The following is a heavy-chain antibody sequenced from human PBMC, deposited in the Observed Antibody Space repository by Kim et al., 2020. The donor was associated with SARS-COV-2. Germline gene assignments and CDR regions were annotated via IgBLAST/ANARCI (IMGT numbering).Heavy chain of an antibody. D-gene: IGHD3-16*02. Sequence: YAQKFQGRVTMTRDTSTSTVYMELSSLRAEDTAVYYCARGTLSLVNAFDIWGQETMVTVSS. J-gene: IGHJ3*02. V-gene: IGHV1-46*01. CDR3: ARGTLSLVNAFDI.